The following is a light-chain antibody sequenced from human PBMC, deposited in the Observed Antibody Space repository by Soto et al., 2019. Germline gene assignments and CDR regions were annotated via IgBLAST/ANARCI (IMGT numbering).Light chain of an antibody. CDR1: QDISNH. CDR2: DAS. CDR3: QQYDNVPRT. J-gene: IGKJ2*01. V-gene: IGKV1-33*01. Sequence: DIQMTQSPSSLSASVGDRVTITCQASQDISNHLNWYQQKPGKAPKLLIYDASNLETGVPSRFSGSGSGTDFTFTISSLQPEDIATYYCQQYDNVPRTFGQGTKLEIK.